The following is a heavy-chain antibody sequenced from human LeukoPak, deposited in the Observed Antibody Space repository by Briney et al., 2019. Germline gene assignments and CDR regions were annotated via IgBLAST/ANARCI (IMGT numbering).Heavy chain of an antibody. CDR2: ISSSSPYI. CDR1: RFTFSDYS. J-gene: IGHJ4*02. D-gene: IGHD5-18*01. V-gene: IGHV3-21*01. CDR3: ARLYSRVGPFDY. Sequence: GGSLRLYCAASRFTFSDYSMNWVRQAPGKGLERVASISSSSPYIYYTDSVKGRFTISRDNAKNSLYLQMNSLRAEDTAVYYCARLYSRVGPFDYWGQGTLVTVSS.